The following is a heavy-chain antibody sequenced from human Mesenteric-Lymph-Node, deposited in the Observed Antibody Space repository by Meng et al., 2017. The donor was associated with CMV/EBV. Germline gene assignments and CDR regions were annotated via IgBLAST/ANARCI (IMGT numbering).Heavy chain of an antibody. Sequence: SCKASGYTFTSYGISWVRQAPGKGLEWVSILYSGGYITYYADSVKGRFTISRDNSKNTLYLQMNSLRAEDTAVYYCAKDYYDSSGPTRNYYYYYGMDVWGQGTTVTVSS. CDR3: AKDYYDSSGPTRNYYYYYGMDV. CDR1: GYTFTSYG. D-gene: IGHD3-22*01. CDR2: LYSGGYIT. J-gene: IGHJ6*02. V-gene: IGHV3-23*03.